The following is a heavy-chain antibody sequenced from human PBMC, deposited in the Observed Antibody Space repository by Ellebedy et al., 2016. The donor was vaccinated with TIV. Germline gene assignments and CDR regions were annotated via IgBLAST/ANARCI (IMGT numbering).Heavy chain of an antibody. CDR3: GKGRGGRYYGMDV. V-gene: IGHV3-23*01. J-gene: IGHJ6*02. CDR2: ISGSGNLA. D-gene: IGHD3-9*01. CDR1: GFTFSTYS. Sequence: PGGSLRLSCAASGFTFSTYSMNWVRQAPGKGLEWVSSISGSGNLAYYAESVKGRFTISRDNSKNMLFLKMNTLRVEDTAINYCGKGRGGRYYGMDVWGQGTTVPVSS.